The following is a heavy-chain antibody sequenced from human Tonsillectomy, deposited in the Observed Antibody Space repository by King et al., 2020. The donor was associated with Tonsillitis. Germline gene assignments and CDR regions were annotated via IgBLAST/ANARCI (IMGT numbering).Heavy chain of an antibody. D-gene: IGHD3-3*01. CDR3: ARGVYENFDY. CDR2: IYYSGGT. Sequence: VQLQESGPGLVKPSETLSLTCTVSGGSISSYYWSWIRQPPGKGLEWIGYIYYSGGTNYNPSLKSRVTISVDTSKNQFSLKLSSVTAADTAVYYCARGVYENFDYWGQGTLVTVSS. CDR1: GGSISSYY. V-gene: IGHV4-59*01. J-gene: IGHJ4*02.